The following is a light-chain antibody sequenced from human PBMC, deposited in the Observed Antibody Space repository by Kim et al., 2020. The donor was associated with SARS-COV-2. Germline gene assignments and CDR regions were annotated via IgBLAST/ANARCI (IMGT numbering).Light chain of an antibody. CDR2: DVT. Sequence: QSALAQPASLSGSPGQSITISCAGSDSDIGVYSYVSWYQQFPGKAPQVILFDVTNRPSGVSDRFSGSKSGNTASLTISRLQAADEGHYYCASYTTHTTWVFGGGTQLTVL. CDR3: ASYTTHTTWV. CDR1: DSDIGVYSY. J-gene: IGLJ3*02. V-gene: IGLV2-14*03.